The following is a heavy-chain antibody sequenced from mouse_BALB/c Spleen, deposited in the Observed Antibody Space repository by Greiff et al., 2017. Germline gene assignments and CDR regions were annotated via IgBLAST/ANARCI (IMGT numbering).Heavy chain of an antibody. J-gene: IGHJ4*01. CDR2: IRSKSNNYAT. CDR1: GFTFNTYA. Sequence: DVMLVESGGGLVQPKGSLKLSCAASGFTFNTYAMNWVRQAPGKGLEWVARIRSKSNNYATYYADSVKDRFTISRDDSQSMLYLQMNNLKTEDTAMYYCVRQGYGSGAMDYWGQGTSVTVSS. D-gene: IGHD1-1*01. CDR3: VRQGYGSGAMDY. V-gene: IGHV10-1*02.